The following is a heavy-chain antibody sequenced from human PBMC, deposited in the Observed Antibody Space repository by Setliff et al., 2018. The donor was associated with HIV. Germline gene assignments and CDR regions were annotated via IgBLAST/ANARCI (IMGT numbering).Heavy chain of an antibody. CDR1: GASISSTSYY. D-gene: IGHD1-26*01. CDR3: ARHYNVNYYVRKDFDY. Sequence: SSETLSLTCAVSGASISSTSYYWGWVRQPPGKGLEWIGSIYYSGSTYYNPSLKSRVTISVDTSKNQFSLKLSSLTAADTAVYYCARHYNVNYYVRKDFDYWGQGILVTVS. CDR2: IYYSGST. V-gene: IGHV4-39*01. J-gene: IGHJ4*02.